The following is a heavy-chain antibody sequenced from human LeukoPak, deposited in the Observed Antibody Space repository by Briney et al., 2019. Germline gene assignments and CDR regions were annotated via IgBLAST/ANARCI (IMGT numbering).Heavy chain of an antibody. CDR2: ISGSGGST. D-gene: IGHD3-10*01. V-gene: IGHV3-23*01. CDR3: EKDLRACNMPAAAYFDY. CDR1: GFTFSSYA. J-gene: IGHJ4*02. Sequence: GGSLRLSCAASGFTFSSYAMNWVRQAPGKGLEWVSAISGSGGSTYYADSVKGRFTISRDNSRNKLYLQMNSLRAEDTAVYYCEKDLRACNMPAAAYFDYWGQGTLVTVSS.